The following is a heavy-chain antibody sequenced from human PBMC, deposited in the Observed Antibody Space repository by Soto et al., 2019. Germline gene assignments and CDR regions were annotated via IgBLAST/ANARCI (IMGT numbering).Heavy chain of an antibody. J-gene: IGHJ4*02. D-gene: IGHD2-2*01. CDR2: ISGSGGST. CDR3: AKGDIVVVPAFRRYPNFDY. V-gene: IGHV3-23*01. Sequence: GGSLRLSCAASGFTFSSYAMSWVRQAPGKGLEWVSAISGSGGSTYYADSVKGRFTISRDNSKNTLYLQMNSLRAEDTAVYYCAKGDIVVVPAFRRYPNFDYWGQGTLVTVSS. CDR1: GFTFSSYA.